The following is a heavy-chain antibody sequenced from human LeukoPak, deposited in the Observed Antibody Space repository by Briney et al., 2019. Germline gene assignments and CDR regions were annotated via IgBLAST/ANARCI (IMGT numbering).Heavy chain of an antibody. CDR2: ISGSGVST. CDR1: GFTFSSYA. CDR3: TKSPFSGSYRFED. D-gene: IGHD1-26*01. J-gene: IGHJ4*02. Sequence: GGSLRLSCAASGFTFSSYAMSWVRQAPGKGLEWVSVISGSGVSTYYADSLKGRFTISRANSKNTLYLQTNSLRAEDTALYYCTKSPFSGSYRFEDWGQGTLVTVSS. V-gene: IGHV3-23*01.